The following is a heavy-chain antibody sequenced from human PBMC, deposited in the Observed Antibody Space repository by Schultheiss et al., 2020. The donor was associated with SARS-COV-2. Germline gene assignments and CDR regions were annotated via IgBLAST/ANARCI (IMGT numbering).Heavy chain of an antibody. J-gene: IGHJ4*02. CDR1: GFSLSTSGMC. V-gene: IGHV2-5*08. D-gene: IGHD5-18*01. Sequence: SGPTLVKPTQTLTLTCTFSGFSLSTSGMCVSWIRQPPGKALEWLARIDWDDDKRYSPSLKSRLTITKDTSKNQVVLTMTNMDPVDTATYYCAHGSVDTAMGDWGQGTLVTVSS. CDR2: IDWDDDK. CDR3: AHGSVDTAMGD.